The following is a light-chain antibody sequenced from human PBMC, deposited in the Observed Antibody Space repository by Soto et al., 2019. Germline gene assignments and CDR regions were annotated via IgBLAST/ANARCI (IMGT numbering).Light chain of an antibody. CDR1: TTDVDGYDY. V-gene: IGLV2-14*03. CDR2: DVN. Sequence: QSALTQPASVSGSPGQSITISCTGATTDVDGYDYVSWYQQHPDQAPKLMIFDVNNRPSGVSGRFSGSKSGDTASLTISWFQAEDEGDYYCTASTGSAPIYVFGSGTKLTVL. CDR3: TASTGSAPIYV. J-gene: IGLJ1*01.